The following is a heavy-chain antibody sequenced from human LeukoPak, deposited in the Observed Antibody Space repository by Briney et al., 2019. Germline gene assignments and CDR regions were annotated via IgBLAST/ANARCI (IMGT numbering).Heavy chain of an antibody. J-gene: IGHJ6*02. D-gene: IGHD2-2*01. CDR1: GFTFGDYA. CDR2: IRSKAYGGTI. V-gene: IGHV3-49*04. Sequence: PGGSLRLSCTASGFTFGDYAVSWVRQAPGKGLEWVGFIRSKAYGGTIEYAASVKGRFTISRDASKSIAYLQMNSLKTEDTAVYYCSRDGHCTSSSCFPQNYYFYGMDVWGHGTTVTVSS. CDR3: SRDGHCTSSSCFPQNYYFYGMDV.